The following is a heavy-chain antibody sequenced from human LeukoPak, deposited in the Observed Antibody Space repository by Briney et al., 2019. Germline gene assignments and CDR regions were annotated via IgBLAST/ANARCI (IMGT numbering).Heavy chain of an antibody. D-gene: IGHD6-19*01. J-gene: IGHJ1*01. CDR1: GGSISSYY. CDR3: ASGWDAEYFQH. V-gene: IGHV4-59*01. Sequence: SETLSLTCTVSGGSISSYYWSWIRQRPGKGLEWIGYIYYSGSTNYNPSLKSRITISVDTSKNQFSLKLSSVTAADTAVYYCASGWDAEYFQHWGQGTLVTASS. CDR2: IYYSGST.